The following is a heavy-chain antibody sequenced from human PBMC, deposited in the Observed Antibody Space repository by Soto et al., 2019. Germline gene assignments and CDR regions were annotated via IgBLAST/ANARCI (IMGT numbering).Heavy chain of an antibody. V-gene: IGHV3-30*18. J-gene: IGHJ6*02. D-gene: IGHD4-4*01. CDR2: ISYDGSNK. CDR3: AKVKRPDSNYAYYYYYGMDV. Sequence: GGSLRLSCAASGFTFSSYGMHWVRQAPGKGLEWVAVISYDGSNKYYADSVKGRFTISRDNSKNTLYLQMNSLRAEDTAVYYCAKVKRPDSNYAYYYYYGMDVWGQGTTVTVSS. CDR1: GFTFSSYG.